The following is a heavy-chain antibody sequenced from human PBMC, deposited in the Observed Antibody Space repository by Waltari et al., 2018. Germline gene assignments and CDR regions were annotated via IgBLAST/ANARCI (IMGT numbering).Heavy chain of an antibody. CDR1: GYTFTGYY. D-gene: IGHD3-3*01. V-gene: IGHV1-2*06. CDR3: ARALGSGGWYFDY. CDR2: INPNSGGT. Sequence: QVQLVQSGAEVKKPGASVKVSCKASGYTFTGYYMHWVRQAPGQGREWMGRINPNSGGTNYARKFQGRVTMTRDTSISTAYMELSSLRSEDTAVYYCARALGSGGWYFDYWGQGTLVTVSS. J-gene: IGHJ4*02.